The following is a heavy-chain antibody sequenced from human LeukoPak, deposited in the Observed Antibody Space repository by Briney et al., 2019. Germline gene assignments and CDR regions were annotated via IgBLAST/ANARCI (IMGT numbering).Heavy chain of an antibody. CDR2: VYYSGST. Sequence: SETLSLTCTVSGGSISGCYWSWIRQPPGKGLEWIGYVYYSGSTNYNPSLKSRVTISVDTSKNQFSLKLSSVTAADTAVYYCARQIAVAGLPSNANWFDPWGQGTLVTVSS. D-gene: IGHD6-19*01. J-gene: IGHJ5*02. CDR3: ARQIAVAGLPSNANWFDP. V-gene: IGHV4-59*08. CDR1: GGSISGCY.